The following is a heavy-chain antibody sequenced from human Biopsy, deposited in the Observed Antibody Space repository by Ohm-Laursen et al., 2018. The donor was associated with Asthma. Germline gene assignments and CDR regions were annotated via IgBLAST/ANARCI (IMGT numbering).Heavy chain of an antibody. Sequence: ASVKVSCKISGYSLTDLSMHWVRQAPGQGLEWLGGIMTVFGTTNYAQKFQGRVTITADESTSTAYMEVTSLRSEDTAIYYCARCQVGYSSGWSLLLKRIYYSGMDVWGQGTAVTVSS. V-gene: IGHV1-69*13. CDR3: ARCQVGYSSGWSLLLKRIYYSGMDV. J-gene: IGHJ6*02. CDR2: IMTVFGTT. D-gene: IGHD6-19*01. CDR1: GYSLTDLS.